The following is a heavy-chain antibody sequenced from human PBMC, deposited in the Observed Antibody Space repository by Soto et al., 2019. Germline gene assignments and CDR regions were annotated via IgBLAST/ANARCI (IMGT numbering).Heavy chain of an antibody. V-gene: IGHV3-49*03. CDR2: IRSKAYGGTT. CDR3: TRRPTMVRGGVYYYYGMDV. J-gene: IGHJ6*02. Sequence: PGGSLRLSCTASGFTFGDYAMSWFRQAPGKGLEWVGFIRSKAYGGTTEYAASVKGRFTISRDDSKSIAYLQMNSLKTEDTAVYYCTRRPTMVRGGVYYYYGMDVWGQGTTVTVSS. D-gene: IGHD3-10*01. CDR1: GFTFGDYA.